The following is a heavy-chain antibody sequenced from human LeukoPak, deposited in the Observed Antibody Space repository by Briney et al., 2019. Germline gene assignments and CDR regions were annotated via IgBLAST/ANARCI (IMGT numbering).Heavy chain of an antibody. CDR2: ISGSGRTT. J-gene: IGHJ4*02. V-gene: IGHV3-23*01. CDR3: ATTPGILGATSNFDY. D-gene: IGHD1-26*01. Sequence: PGGSLRLSCAASGFTFSSYAMSWVRQAPGKGLEWVSAISGSGRTTYFADSVKGRFTISRDNSKNTLYLQMNSLRAEDTAVYSCATTPGILGATSNFDYWGQGTLVTVSS. CDR1: GFTFSSYA.